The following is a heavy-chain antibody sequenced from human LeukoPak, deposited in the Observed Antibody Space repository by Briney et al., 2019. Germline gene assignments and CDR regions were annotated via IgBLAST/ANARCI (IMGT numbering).Heavy chain of an antibody. J-gene: IGHJ4*02. D-gene: IGHD6-19*01. V-gene: IGHV3-30*18. CDR1: GFTFSSYG. Sequence: GGSLRLSCAASGFTFSSYGMHWVRQAPGKGLEWVAVISYDGSNKYYADSVKGRFTISRDNSKNTLYLQMNSLRAEDTAVYYCAKGAASIAVAGTSDYWGQGTLVTVSS. CDR3: AKGAASIAVAGTSDY. CDR2: ISYDGSNK.